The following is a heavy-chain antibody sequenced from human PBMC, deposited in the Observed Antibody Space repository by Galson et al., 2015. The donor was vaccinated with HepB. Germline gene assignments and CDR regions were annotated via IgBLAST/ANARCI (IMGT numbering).Heavy chain of an antibody. J-gene: IGHJ4*02. Sequence: SLRLSCAASGFTFSSYSMNWVRQAPGKGLEWVSYISSSSSTIYYADSVKGRFTISRDNAKNSLYLQMNSLRDEDTAVYYCARSTYSSGWTTYDYWGQGTLVTVSS. D-gene: IGHD6-19*01. V-gene: IGHV3-48*02. CDR2: ISSSSSTI. CDR1: GFTFSSYS. CDR3: ARSTYSSGWTTYDY.